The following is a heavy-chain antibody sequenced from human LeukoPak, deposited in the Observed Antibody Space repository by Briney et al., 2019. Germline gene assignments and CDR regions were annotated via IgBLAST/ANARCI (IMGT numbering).Heavy chain of an antibody. V-gene: IGHV4-59*01. CDR1: GGSISSYY. CDR2: IHFSGST. J-gene: IGHJ4*02. Sequence: SETLSLTCTGSGGSISSYYWSWIRQPPGKGLEWIGYIHFSGSTNYNPSLKSRVTIPVDTSKNQFSLKLSSVTAADTAVYYCARGRGNWGFDYWGQGTLVTVSS. D-gene: IGHD7-27*01. CDR3: ARGRGNWGFDY.